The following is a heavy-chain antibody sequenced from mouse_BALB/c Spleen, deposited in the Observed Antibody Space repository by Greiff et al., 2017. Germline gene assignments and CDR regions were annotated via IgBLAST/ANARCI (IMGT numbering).Heavy chain of an antibody. V-gene: IGHV3-2*02. Sequence: VQLKESGPGLVKPSQSLSLTCTVTGYSITSDYAWNWIRQFPGNKLEWMGYISYSGSTSYNPSLKSRISITRDTSKNQFFLQLNSVTTEDTATYYCASHYDYDAAFAYWGQGTLVTVSA. CDR3: ASHYDYDAAFAY. CDR2: ISYSGST. D-gene: IGHD2-4*01. CDR1: GYSITSDYA. J-gene: IGHJ3*01.